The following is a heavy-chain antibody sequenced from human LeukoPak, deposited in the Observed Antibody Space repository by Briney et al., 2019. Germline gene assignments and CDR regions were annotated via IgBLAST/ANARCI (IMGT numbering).Heavy chain of an antibody. CDR3: ARGGAPGGFDY. J-gene: IGHJ4*02. Sequence: PGGSLRLSCAASGFTVSNSYMAWVRQAPGKGLEWVSFIYNSGTTSRADPVKGRFTISRDNSKNTLYLQMNTLRDDDTALYYCARGGAPGGFDYWGQGTLVTVSS. CDR1: GFTVSNSY. V-gene: IGHV3-53*01. D-gene: IGHD3-16*01. CDR2: IYNSGTT.